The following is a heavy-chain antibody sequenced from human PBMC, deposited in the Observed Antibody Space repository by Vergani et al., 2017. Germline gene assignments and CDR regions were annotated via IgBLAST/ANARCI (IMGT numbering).Heavy chain of an antibody. CDR2: TYYSGST. V-gene: IGHV4-39*01. CDR3: ARVDTQVPASSHFCYMDV. CDR1: GGSISSSSYY. J-gene: IGHJ6*03. Sequence: QVQLQESGPGLVQPPETLSLTCTVSGGSISSSSYYWGWIRQPPGKGLVWIGSTYYSGSTYYNPSLKSRVTISVDTSKNQFSLKRSSVTAADTAVYYCARVDTQVPASSHFCYMDVWGKGTTVVVSS. D-gene: IGHD5-18*01.